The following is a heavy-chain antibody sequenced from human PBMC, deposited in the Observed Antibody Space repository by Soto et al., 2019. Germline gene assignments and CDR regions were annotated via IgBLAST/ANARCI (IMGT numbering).Heavy chain of an antibody. Sequence: SVKVSCKASGGTFSSYAISWVRQSPGQGLEWMGGIIPIFGTANYAQKFQGRVTITADKSTSTAYMELSSLRSEDTAVYYCAINCGGDCYSTGDYYYGMDVWGQGTTVTVSS. CDR3: AINCGGDCYSTGDYYYGMDV. CDR2: IIPIFGTA. V-gene: IGHV1-69*06. D-gene: IGHD2-21*02. CDR1: GGTFSSYA. J-gene: IGHJ6*02.